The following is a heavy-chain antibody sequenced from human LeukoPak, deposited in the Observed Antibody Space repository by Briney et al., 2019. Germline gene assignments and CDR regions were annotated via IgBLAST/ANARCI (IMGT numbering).Heavy chain of an antibody. V-gene: IGHV3-9*01. J-gene: IGHJ4*02. D-gene: IGHD3-3*01. CDR2: INWNSGSI. Sequence: GGSLRFSCAASGFTFDDYAMQWVRQAPGKGLEWVSGINWNSGSIGYADSVKGRFTISRDNAKNSLYLQMNSLRAEDTAVYYCARGYAINYDFWSGYFTPDYWGQGTLVTVSS. CDR3: ARGYAINYDFWSGYFTPDY. CDR1: GFTFDDYA.